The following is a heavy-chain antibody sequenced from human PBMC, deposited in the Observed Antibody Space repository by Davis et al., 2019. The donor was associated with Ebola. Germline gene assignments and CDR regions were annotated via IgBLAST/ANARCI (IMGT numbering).Heavy chain of an antibody. CDR1: GGSISSGGYS. J-gene: IGHJ6*02. CDR3: ARLVQLWAAGGSYYYGMDV. D-gene: IGHD5-18*01. CDR2: IYHSGST. Sequence: MPSETLSLTCAVSGGSISSGGYSWSWIRQPPGKGLEWIGYIYHSGSTYYNPSLKSRVTISVDTSKNQFSLKLSSVTAADTAVYYCARLVQLWAAGGSYYYGMDVWGQGTTVTVSS. V-gene: IGHV4-30-2*01.